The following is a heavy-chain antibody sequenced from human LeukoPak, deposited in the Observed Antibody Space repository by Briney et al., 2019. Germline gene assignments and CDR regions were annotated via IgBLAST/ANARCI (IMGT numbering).Heavy chain of an antibody. CDR3: ASCAVAGIDY. CDR1: GGTFSSYA. V-gene: IGHV1-69*06. Sequence: SVKVSCKASGGTFSSYAISWVRQAPGQGLEWMGGIIPIFGTANYAQKFQGRVTITADKSTSTAYMELSSLRSEYTAVYYCASCAVAGIDYWGQGTLVTVSS. CDR2: IIPIFGTA. D-gene: IGHD6-19*01. J-gene: IGHJ4*02.